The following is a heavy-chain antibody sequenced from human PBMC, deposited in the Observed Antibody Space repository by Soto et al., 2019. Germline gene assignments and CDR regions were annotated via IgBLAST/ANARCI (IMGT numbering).Heavy chain of an antibody. CDR2: IRQDGSDK. CDR1: GFTFSSYW. J-gene: IGHJ4*02. CDR3: ASPQQWLGQRGDFDY. D-gene: IGHD6-19*01. V-gene: IGHV3-7*05. Sequence: EVQLVESGGGLVQPGGSLRLSCAASGFTFSSYWMSWVRQAPGKGLEWVANIRQDGSDKYYVDSVKGRFTISRDTSTNSLYLQMNSLRAEDTAIYYCASPQQWLGQRGDFDYWGQGTLVTVSS.